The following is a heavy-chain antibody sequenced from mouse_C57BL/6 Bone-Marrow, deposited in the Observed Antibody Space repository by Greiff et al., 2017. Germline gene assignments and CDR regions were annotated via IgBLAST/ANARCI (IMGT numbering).Heavy chain of an antibody. CDR2: IHPNNGGT. V-gene: IGHV1-26*01. Sequence: VVEPGASVKISCKASGYSFTDYYMNWVKQSHGKSLEWIGDIHPNNGGTSYNQKFNGKATLTVDKSSSTAYMELRSLTSEDSAVYYCAREGGTGTWELDFDYWGQGTTLTVSS. CDR1: GYSFTDYY. CDR3: AREGGTGTWELDFDY. J-gene: IGHJ2*01. D-gene: IGHD4-1*01.